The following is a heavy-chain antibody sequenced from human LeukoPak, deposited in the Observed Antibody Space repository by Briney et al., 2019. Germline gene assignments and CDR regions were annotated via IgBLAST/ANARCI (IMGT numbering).Heavy chain of an antibody. CDR3: ASARGWQLVELYFDY. CDR1: GYSISSGYY. CDR2: IYHSGST. V-gene: IGHV4-38-2*02. Sequence: PSETLSLTCTVSGYSISSGYYWDWIRQPPGKGLEWIGSIYHSGSTYYNPSLKSRVTISVDTSKNQFSLKLSSVTAADTAVYYCASARGWQLVELYFDYWGQGTLVTVSS. D-gene: IGHD6-6*01. J-gene: IGHJ4*02.